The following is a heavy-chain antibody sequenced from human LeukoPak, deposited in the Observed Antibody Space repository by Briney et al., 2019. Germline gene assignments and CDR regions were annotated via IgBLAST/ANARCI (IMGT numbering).Heavy chain of an antibody. CDR1: GFTFDDYT. J-gene: IGHJ6*02. D-gene: IGHD1-26*01. CDR2: ISWDGGST. Sequence: GGSLRLSCAASGFTFDDYTMHWVRQAPGKGLEWVSLISWDGGSTYYADSVKGRFTISRDNSKNSLYLQMNSLRTEDTALYYCAKDIGVGYSGSFNPYYYYYYGMDVWGQGTTVTVSS. CDR3: AKDIGVGYSGSFNPYYYYYYGMDV. V-gene: IGHV3-43*01.